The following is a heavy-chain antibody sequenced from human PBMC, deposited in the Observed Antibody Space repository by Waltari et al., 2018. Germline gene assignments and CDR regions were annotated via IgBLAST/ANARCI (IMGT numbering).Heavy chain of an antibody. V-gene: IGHV5-51*01. CDR2: IYPGDSDT. CDR1: GYSFTSYW. D-gene: IGHD2-2*01. J-gene: IGHJ5*02. CDR3: ARQVYCSSTSCYDYSWFDP. Sequence: AEVKKPGESLKISCKGSGYSFTSYWIGWVRQMPGKGLEWMGIIYPGDSDTRYSPSFQGQVTISADKSISTAYLQWSSLKASDTAMYYCARQVYCSSTSCYDYSWFDPWGQGTLVTVSS.